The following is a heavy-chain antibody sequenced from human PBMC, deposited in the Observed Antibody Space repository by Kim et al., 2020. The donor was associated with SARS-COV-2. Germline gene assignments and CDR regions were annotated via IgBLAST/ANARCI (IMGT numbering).Heavy chain of an antibody. CDR3: AKARALAGGALNY. V-gene: IGHV3-23*01. J-gene: IGHJ4*02. D-gene: IGHD6-19*01. Sequence: YPDSVKGRLTISRDNSTNTLFLQMSSLSAEDTGVYYCAKARALAGGALNYWGQGTLVTVSS.